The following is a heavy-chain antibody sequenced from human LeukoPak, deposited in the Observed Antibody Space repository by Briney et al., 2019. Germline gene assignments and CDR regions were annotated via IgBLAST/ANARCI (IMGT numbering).Heavy chain of an antibody. J-gene: IGHJ4*02. CDR3: AKVYGASGRAARPFDY. D-gene: IGHD6-6*01. V-gene: IGHV3-23*01. Sequence: GGSLRLSCAASGFTFSSYAMSWVRQAPGKGLEWVSAISGSGGSTYYADSVKGRFTISRDNSKNTLYLQMNSLRAEDTAVYYCAKVYGASGRAARPFDYWGQGTLVTVSS. CDR1: GFTFSSYA. CDR2: ISGSGGST.